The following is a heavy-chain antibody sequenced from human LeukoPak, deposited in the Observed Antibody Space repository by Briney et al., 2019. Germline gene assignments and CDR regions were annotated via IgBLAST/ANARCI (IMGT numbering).Heavy chain of an antibody. D-gene: IGHD3-10*01. CDR3: ARGIYYGSGRGPMDV. V-gene: IGHV1-3*01. J-gene: IGHJ6*02. Sequence: GASVKVSCKASGHIFISYAMHWVRQAPGQRPEWMGWINAGNGNTDYSQKFQGRVTISRDTSASTAYMELSSLRSEDTAVYYCARGIYYGSGRGPMDVWGQGTTVTVSS. CDR1: GHIFISYA. CDR2: INAGNGNT.